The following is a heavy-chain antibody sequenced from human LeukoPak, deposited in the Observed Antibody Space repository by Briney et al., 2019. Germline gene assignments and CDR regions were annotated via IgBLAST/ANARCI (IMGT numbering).Heavy chain of an antibody. CDR1: GYTFTGYY. J-gene: IGHJ4*02. Sequence: ASVKVSCKASGYTFTGYYMHWVRQAPGQGLEWMGWINPNSGDTKYSQKFQGRVTMTRDTTISTAYMELSRLRSDDTAVYYCATQRGSYLWGTDFDYWGQGTLVTVSS. V-gene: IGHV1-2*02. CDR3: ATQRGSYLWGTDFDY. CDR2: INPNSGDT. D-gene: IGHD3-16*01.